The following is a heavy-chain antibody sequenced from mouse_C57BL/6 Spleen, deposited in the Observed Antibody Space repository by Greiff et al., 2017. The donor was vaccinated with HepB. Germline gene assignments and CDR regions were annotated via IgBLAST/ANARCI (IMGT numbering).Heavy chain of an antibody. CDR2: INPSNGGT. J-gene: IGHJ2*01. Sequence: VQLQQPGTELVKPGASVKLSCKASGYTFTSYWMHWVKQRPGQGLEWIGNINPSNGGTNYNEKLKSKATLTVDKSSSTAYMQLSSLTSEDSAVYYCARESITTVVATDYWGQGTTLTVSS. CDR1: GYTFTSYW. V-gene: IGHV1-53*01. CDR3: ARESITTVVATDY. D-gene: IGHD1-1*01.